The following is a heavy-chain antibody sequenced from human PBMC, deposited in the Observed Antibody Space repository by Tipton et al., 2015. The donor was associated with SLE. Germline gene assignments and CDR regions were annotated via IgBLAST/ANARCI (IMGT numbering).Heavy chain of an antibody. Sequence: TLSLTCTVSGDTISDHYWSWIRQPPGKGLGWIGYISYSGSTNYSPSLKSRVTISLDNSKTQFSLKLRSVTAADPAIYYCARGGYSSGWYGDYFVYCGQGTLVTVSS. V-gene: IGHV4-59*11. CDR3: ARGGYSSGWYGDYFVY. D-gene: IGHD6-19*01. CDR2: ISYSGST. J-gene: IGHJ4*02. CDR1: GDTISDHY.